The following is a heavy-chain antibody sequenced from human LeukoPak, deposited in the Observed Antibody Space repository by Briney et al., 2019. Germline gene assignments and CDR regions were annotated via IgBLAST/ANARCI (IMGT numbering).Heavy chain of an antibody. CDR2: IRSSIYGGTP. Sequence: GRSLRLSCTSSRFTFRDSALSWFRQAPGKGLEWIGFIRSSIYGGTPKSAASVKGRFIFSRDDSKSVAYLRMNSLKTEDTAVYYCSREWGNGNDLRPDYWGQGTLVTVSS. J-gene: IGHJ4*02. V-gene: IGHV3-49*03. CDR1: RFTFRDSA. CDR3: SREWGNGNDLRPDY. D-gene: IGHD1-1*01.